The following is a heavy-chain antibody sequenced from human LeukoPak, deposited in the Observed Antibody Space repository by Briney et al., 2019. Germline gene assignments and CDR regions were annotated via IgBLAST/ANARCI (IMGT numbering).Heavy chain of an antibody. CDR3: AKAPDGYNDRPGDY. CDR2: ISWNSGSI. V-gene: IGHV3-9*01. J-gene: IGHJ4*02. D-gene: IGHD5-24*01. Sequence: GRSLTLSCAASGFTFDDYAMHWVRQAPGKGLEWVSGISWNSGSIGYADSVKGRFTISRDNAKNSLYLQMNSLRAEDTALYYCAKAPDGYNDRPGDYWGQGTLVTVSS. CDR1: GFTFDDYA.